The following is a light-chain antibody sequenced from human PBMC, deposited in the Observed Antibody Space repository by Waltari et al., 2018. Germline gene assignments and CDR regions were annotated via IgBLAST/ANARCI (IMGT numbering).Light chain of an antibody. CDR3: QQHNSNPLT. Sequence: DIQMTQSPSSLSASVGDRVTITCRASQGISYYLAWYQQIPGKAPKLLIYKASTLQSVVPSRFCGSGSVTDFTLTISSLQPEDFATYYCQQHNSNPLTFGGGTKVEIK. CDR2: KAS. J-gene: IGKJ4*01. CDR1: QGISYY. V-gene: IGKV1-16*01.